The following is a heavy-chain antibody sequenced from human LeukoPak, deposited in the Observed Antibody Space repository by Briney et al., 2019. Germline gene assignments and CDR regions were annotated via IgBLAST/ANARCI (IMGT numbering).Heavy chain of an antibody. CDR3: AKAASMIVVVGPFDY. Sequence: PGGSLRLSYAASGFTFDDYAMHWVRQAPGKGREGVSGISWNSGSIGYAASVKGRFTISRDNAKNSLYLQMNSLRAEDTALYYCAKAASMIVVVGPFDYWGQGTLVTVSS. CDR1: GFTFDDYA. CDR2: ISWNSGSI. J-gene: IGHJ4*02. V-gene: IGHV3-9*01. D-gene: IGHD3-22*01.